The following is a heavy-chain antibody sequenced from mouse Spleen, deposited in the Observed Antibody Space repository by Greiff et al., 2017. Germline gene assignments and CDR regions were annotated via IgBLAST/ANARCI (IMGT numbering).Heavy chain of an antibody. CDR1: GFSLTSYG. CDR3: ARHEYYYAMDY. J-gene: IGHJ4*01. CDR2: IWSDGST. Sequence: QVQLKESGPGLVAPSQSLSITCTISGFSLTSYGVHWVRQPPGKGPEWLVVIWSDGSTTYNSALKSRLSISKDNSKSQVFLKMNSLQTDDTAKYYCARHEYYYAMDYWGQGTSVTVSS. V-gene: IGHV2-6-1*01.